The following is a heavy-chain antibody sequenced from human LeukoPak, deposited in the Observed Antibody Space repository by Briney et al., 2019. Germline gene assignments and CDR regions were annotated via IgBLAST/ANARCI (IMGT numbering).Heavy chain of an antibody. CDR3: ARVPDITARPCDT. CDR2: ISHTGLT. Sequence: SETLSFTCAVYGGSFSGYYWTLIRQTPGKGLEWIGEISHTGLTGSNPSLKSRVTIFVDSSKKQFSLRMSSVTAADTGIYYCARVPDITARPCDTWGPGTRVTVSS. J-gene: IGHJ5*02. V-gene: IGHV4-34*01. CDR1: GGSFSGYY. D-gene: IGHD2-21*02.